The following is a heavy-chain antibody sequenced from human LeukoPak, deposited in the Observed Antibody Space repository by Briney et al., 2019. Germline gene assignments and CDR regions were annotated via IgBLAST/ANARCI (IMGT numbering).Heavy chain of an antibody. CDR2: IKQDGSEK. V-gene: IGHV3-7*01. D-gene: IGHD3-10*01. CDR1: GFTFSSYS. J-gene: IGHJ4*02. CDR3: AREGWFGELLSHPFDY. Sequence: GGSLRLFCAASGFTFSSYSMSWVRQAPGKGLEWVANIKQDGSEKYYVDSVKGRFTISRDNAKNSLYLQMNSLRAEDTAVYYCAREGWFGELLSHPFDYWGQGTLVTVSS.